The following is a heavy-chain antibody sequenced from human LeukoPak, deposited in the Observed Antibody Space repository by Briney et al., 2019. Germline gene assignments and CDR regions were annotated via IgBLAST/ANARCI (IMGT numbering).Heavy chain of an antibody. Sequence: GRSLRLSCAASGFTFDDYAMHWVRQAPGKGLEWVSGISWNSGSTGYADSVKGRFTISRDNAKNALYLQMNSLRAEDTALYYCAKVSGYCSSTSCQGAFDIWGQGTMVTVSS. J-gene: IGHJ3*02. CDR2: ISWNSGST. CDR3: AKVSGYCSSTSCQGAFDI. CDR1: GFTFDDYA. D-gene: IGHD2-2*01. V-gene: IGHV3-9*01.